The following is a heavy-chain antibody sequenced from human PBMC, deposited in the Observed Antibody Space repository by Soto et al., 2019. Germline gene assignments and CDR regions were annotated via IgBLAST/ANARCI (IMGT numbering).Heavy chain of an antibody. CDR1: GFNVNSDY. CDR3: TRDGRGLGRLSLFEY. V-gene: IGHV3-53*01. J-gene: IGHJ4*02. D-gene: IGHD2-21*02. Sequence: GSLRLSCAASGFNVNSDYMNWVRQTPGKGLEWVASIYSGETTYYADSVGGRFTISSDKSKNTLYFQLSSLRIEDTAVYYCTRDGRGLGRLSLFEYWGQGVLVTVSS. CDR2: IYSGETT.